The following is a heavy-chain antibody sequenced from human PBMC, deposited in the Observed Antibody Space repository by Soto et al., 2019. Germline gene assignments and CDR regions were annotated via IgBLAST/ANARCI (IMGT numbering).Heavy chain of an antibody. J-gene: IGHJ6*02. Sequence: PSETLSLTCAVSGGSISSSSYYWSWIRQPPGKGLEWIGYIYYSGSTYYNPSLKSRVTISVDTSKNQFSLKLSSVTAADTAVYYCASGFLSMDYYGMDVWGQGTTVTVSS. CDR3: ASGFLSMDYYGMDV. CDR1: GGSISSSSYY. CDR2: IYYSGST. D-gene: IGHD3-10*01. V-gene: IGHV4-30-4*01.